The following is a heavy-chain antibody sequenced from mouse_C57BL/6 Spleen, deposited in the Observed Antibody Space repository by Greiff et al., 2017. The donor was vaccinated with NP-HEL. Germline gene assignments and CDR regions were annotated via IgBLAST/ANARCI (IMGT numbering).Heavy chain of an antibody. J-gene: IGHJ1*03. CDR2: IDPSDSET. D-gene: IGHD2-4*01. CDR3: ARGPLYYDYDGDWYFDV. CDR1: GYTFTSYW. Sequence: VKLQQPGAELVRPGSSVKLSCKASGYTFTSYWMHWVKQRPIQGLEWIGNIDPSDSETHYNQKFKDKATLTVDKSSSTAYMQLSSLTSEDSAVYYCARGPLYYDYDGDWYFDVWGTGTTVTVSS. V-gene: IGHV1-52*01.